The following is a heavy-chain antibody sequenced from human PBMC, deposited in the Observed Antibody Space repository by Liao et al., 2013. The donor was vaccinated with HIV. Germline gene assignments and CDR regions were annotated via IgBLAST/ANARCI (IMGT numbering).Heavy chain of an antibody. CDR3: ARARIQLWRPGFDY. D-gene: IGHD5-18*01. J-gene: IGHJ4*02. CDR2: INHSGST. V-gene: IGHV4-34*01. Sequence: QVQLQQWGAGLLKPSETLSLTCAVYGGSFSGYYWSWIRQPPGKGLEWIGEINHSGSTNYNPSLKSRVTISVDTSKNQFSLKLSSVTAADTAVYYCARARIQLWRPGFDYWGQGTLVTVSS. CDR1: GGSFSGYY.